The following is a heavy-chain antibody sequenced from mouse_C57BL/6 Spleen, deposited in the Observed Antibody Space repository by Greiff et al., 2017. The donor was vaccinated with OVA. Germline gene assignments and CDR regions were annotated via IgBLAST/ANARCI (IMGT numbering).Heavy chain of an antibody. Sequence: QVQLQQPGAELVRPGSSVKLSCKASGYTFTSYWMDWVKQRPGQGLEWIGNIYPSDSETHYNQKFKDKATLTVDKSSSTAYMQLSSLTSEDSAVDDRARSRDDGYYFDYWGQGTTLTVSS. CDR3: ARSRDDGYYFDY. CDR1: GYTFTSYW. D-gene: IGHD2-3*01. V-gene: IGHV1-61*01. J-gene: IGHJ2*01. CDR2: IYPSDSET.